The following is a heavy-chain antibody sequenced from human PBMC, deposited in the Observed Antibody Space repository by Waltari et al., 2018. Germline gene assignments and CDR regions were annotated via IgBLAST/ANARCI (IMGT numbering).Heavy chain of an antibody. D-gene: IGHD2-15*01. J-gene: IGHJ4*02. CDR3: ARDLGRGLFLDS. V-gene: IGHV4-4*02. Sequence: QLQLQQSGPGLVTPSGTLSLTCVVTGDSMAGNSGWSWVRQSPDKGLVWIGQVHRSGRTNYNPSFASRAIVSLDTSMNEFSLRILSATAADTAIYYCARDLGRGLFLDSWGQGTLVTVSP. CDR2: VHRSGRT. CDR1: GDSMAGNSG.